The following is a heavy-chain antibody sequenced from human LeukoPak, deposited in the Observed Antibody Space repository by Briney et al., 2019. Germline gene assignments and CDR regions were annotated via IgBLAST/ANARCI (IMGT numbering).Heavy chain of an antibody. CDR1: GFTFSSYS. V-gene: IGHV3-21*04. CDR2: ISSSSSYI. J-gene: IGHJ4*02. Sequence: GGSLRLSCAASGFTFSSYSMNWVRQAPGKGLEWVSSISSSSSYIYYADSVKGRFTISRDNSKNTLYLQMNSLRAEDTAVYYCAREAYSGYDLDYWGQGTLVTVSS. D-gene: IGHD5-12*01. CDR3: AREAYSGYDLDY.